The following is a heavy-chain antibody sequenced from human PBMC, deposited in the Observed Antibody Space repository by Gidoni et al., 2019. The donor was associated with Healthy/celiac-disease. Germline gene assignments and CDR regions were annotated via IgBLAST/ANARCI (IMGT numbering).Heavy chain of an antibody. CDR3: ARSRDPFPYQTIVGATYYYYGMDV. Sequence: QVQLVQSGAEVKKPGSSVKVSCRASGAPFSTSAISWVLPAPGQGLEWMGGIIPIFGTANYAQKFQGRVTITADEATSTAYMELSSLRSEDTAVYYCARSRDPFPYQTIVGATYYYYGMDVWGQGTTVTVSS. CDR1: GAPFSTSA. D-gene: IGHD1-26*01. J-gene: IGHJ6*02. V-gene: IGHV1-69*01. CDR2: IIPIFGTA.